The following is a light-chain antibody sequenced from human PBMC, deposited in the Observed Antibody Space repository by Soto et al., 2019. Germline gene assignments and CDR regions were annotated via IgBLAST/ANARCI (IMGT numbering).Light chain of an antibody. CDR1: SSDVGGYNY. Sequence: QSVLTQPASVSGSPGQSITISCTGTSSDVGGYNYVSWYQQHPGKAPKLMIYDVSNRPSGVSNRFSGSKSGNTASLTISGLQAEDEADYYCSSYTSCSTPVVFGGSTKLTVL. V-gene: IGLV2-14*01. J-gene: IGLJ2*01. CDR2: DVS. CDR3: SSYTSCSTPVV.